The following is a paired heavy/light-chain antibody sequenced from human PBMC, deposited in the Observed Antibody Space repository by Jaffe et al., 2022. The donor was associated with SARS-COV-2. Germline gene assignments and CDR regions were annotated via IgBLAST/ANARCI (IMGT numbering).Light chain of an antibody. CDR1: KLGDKY. CDR3: QAWDSSTAAV. V-gene: IGLV3-1*01. Sequence: SYELTQPPSVSVSPGQTASITCSGDKLGDKYACWYQQKPGQSPVLVIYQDSKRPSGIPERFSGSNSGNTATLTISGTQAMDEADYYCQAWDSSTAAVFGGGTKLTVL. J-gene: IGLJ2*01. CDR2: QDS.
Heavy chain of an antibody. CDR1: GFTFSDYY. CDR2: ISSSGSTI. CDR3: ARASAELLYGPPSAFDI. Sequence: QVQLVESGGGLVKPGGSLRLSCAASGFTFSDYYMSWIRQAPGKGLEWVSYISSSGSTIYYADSVKGRFTISRDNAKNSLYLQMNSLRAEDTAVYYCARASAELLYGPPSAFDIWGQGTMVTVSS. J-gene: IGHJ3*02. V-gene: IGHV3-11*01. D-gene: IGHD1-26*01.